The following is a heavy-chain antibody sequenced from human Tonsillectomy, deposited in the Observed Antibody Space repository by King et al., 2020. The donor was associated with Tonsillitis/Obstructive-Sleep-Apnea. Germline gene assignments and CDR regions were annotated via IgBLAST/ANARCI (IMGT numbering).Heavy chain of an antibody. CDR3: ARSAYYYDSREY. V-gene: IGHV3-48*03. D-gene: IGHD3-22*01. Sequence: VQLVESGGGLVQPGGSLRLSCAASGFSFSSYEMNWVRQAPGKGLEWGSYISSSGNTIYYADSVKGRFTISRDNAKKSLYLQMNSLRAEDTAVYYCARSAYYYDSREYWGQGTLVTVSS. CDR2: ISSSGNTI. CDR1: GFSFSSYE. J-gene: IGHJ4*02.